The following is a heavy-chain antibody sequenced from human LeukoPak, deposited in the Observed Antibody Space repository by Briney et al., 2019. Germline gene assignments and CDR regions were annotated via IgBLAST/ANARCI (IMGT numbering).Heavy chain of an antibody. Sequence: GGSLRLSCAASGFTFSSYAMSWVRQAPGKGLEWVSDISGSGGSTYYADSVKGRFTISRDNSKNTLYLQMNSLRAEDTAVYYCAKPYYDFWSGWDWGQGTLVTVSS. V-gene: IGHV3-23*01. CDR2: ISGSGGST. CDR3: AKPYYDFWSGWD. CDR1: GFTFSSYA. D-gene: IGHD3-3*01. J-gene: IGHJ4*02.